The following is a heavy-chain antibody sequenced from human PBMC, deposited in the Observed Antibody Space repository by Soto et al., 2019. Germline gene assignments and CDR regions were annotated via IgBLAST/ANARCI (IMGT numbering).Heavy chain of an antibody. V-gene: IGHV3-11*06. Sequence: GGSLRLSSAASGFTFSDYYMSWIRQAPGKGLEWVSYISSSRSYTNYADSVKGRFTISRDNAKNSLYLQMNSLRAEDTAVYYCARDRVSRAGYNYPHYWGLGTLVTASS. CDR3: ARDRVSRAGYNYPHY. D-gene: IGHD5-12*01. CDR1: GFTFSDYY. CDR2: ISSSRSYT. J-gene: IGHJ4*02.